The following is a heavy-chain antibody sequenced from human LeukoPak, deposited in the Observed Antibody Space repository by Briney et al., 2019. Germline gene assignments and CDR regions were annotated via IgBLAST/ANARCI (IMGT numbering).Heavy chain of an antibody. V-gene: IGHV3-23*01. J-gene: IGHJ4*02. Sequence: GGSLRLSCAASGFTFSSYAMSWVRQAPGKGLEWVSTISGSGSNTYYADSVKGRFTISRDNSKNTPYLQMNSLRAEDTAVYYCAKDQDIVVVPAALDYWGQGTLVTVSS. CDR1: GFTFSSYA. CDR3: AKDQDIVVVPAALDY. D-gene: IGHD2-2*01. CDR2: ISGSGSNT.